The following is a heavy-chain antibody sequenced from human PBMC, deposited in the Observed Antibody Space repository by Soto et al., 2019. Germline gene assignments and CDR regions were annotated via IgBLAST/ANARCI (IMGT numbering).Heavy chain of an antibody. CDR2: FDPEDGET. CDR1: GYPLTELS. V-gene: IGHV1-24*01. J-gene: IGHJ3*02. CDR3: ATDCTRFWSGYYIAAFDI. Sequence: ASGKVSCKVSGYPLTELSMHWVRQAPGRELEWMGGFDPEDGETIYAQKCQGRVTMTEDTSTDTAYMELSSLRSEDTAVYYCATDCTRFWSGYYIAAFDIWGQGTMVTVSS. D-gene: IGHD3-3*01.